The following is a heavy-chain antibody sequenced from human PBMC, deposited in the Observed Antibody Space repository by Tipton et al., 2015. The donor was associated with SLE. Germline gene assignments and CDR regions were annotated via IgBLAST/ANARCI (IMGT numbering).Heavy chain of an antibody. CDR2: MYYTGSA. V-gene: IGHV4-61*01. CDR1: GGSISSSSHY. CDR3: ARTNLQGSLVDWYFDL. Sequence: TLSLTCTVSGGSISSSSHYWSWIRQPPGKGLEWIGYMYYTGSAHYNPSLRNRVTMSLDTSKNQFSLKLSSVTAADTAVYYCARTNLQGSLVDWYFDLWGRGTLVTVSS. D-gene: IGHD5-24*01. J-gene: IGHJ2*01.